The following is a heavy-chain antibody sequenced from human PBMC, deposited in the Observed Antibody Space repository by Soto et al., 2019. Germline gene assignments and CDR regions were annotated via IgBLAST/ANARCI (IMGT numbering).Heavy chain of an antibody. Sequence: QVQLVQSGAEVKKPGSSVKVSCKASGGTFSSYAISWVRQAPGQGLEWMGGIIPTFGTANYAQKFQGRVTITAGYSTSTAYMELSILRSEDTPVYYCARSKYSSTTGFDYWCQGTLVTVSS. CDR1: GGTFSSYA. CDR2: IIPTFGTA. D-gene: IGHD6-13*01. V-gene: IGHV1-69*01. CDR3: ARSKYSSTTGFDY. J-gene: IGHJ4*02.